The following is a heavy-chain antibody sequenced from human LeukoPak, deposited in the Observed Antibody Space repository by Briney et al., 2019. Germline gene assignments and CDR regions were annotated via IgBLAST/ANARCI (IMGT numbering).Heavy chain of an antibody. CDR1: GYTFTGYY. Sequence: ASVKVSCKASGYTFTGYYMHWVRQAPGQGLEWMGWINPNSGGTNYAQKFQGRVTMTRDTSISTAYMELSSLRSEDTAVYYCARDSPIGYYDPHTFDYWGQGTLVTVSS. D-gene: IGHD3-22*01. CDR2: INPNSGGT. CDR3: ARDSPIGYYDPHTFDY. J-gene: IGHJ4*02. V-gene: IGHV1-2*02.